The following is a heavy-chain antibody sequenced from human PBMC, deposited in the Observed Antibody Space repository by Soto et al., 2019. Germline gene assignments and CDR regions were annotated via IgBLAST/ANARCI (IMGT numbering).Heavy chain of an antibody. V-gene: IGHV4-30-4*01. CDR1: GGSISSGDYY. CDR2: IYYSGST. Sequence: SETLSLTCIVSGGSISSGDYYWSWIRQPPGKGLEWIGYIYYSGSTYYNPSLKSRVTITVDTSTNQQFLKLSSMTAADAAVYYCARKLLGGRTVRYSGYYSDWYFDLWGRGTLVTVSS. J-gene: IGHJ2*01. CDR3: ARKLLGGRTVRYSGYYSDWYFDL. D-gene: IGHD5-12*01.